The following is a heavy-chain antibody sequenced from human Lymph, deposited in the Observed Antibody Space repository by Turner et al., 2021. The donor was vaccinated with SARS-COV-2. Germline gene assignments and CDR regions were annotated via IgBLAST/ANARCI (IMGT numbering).Heavy chain of an antibody. D-gene: IGHD2-15*01. CDR2: ISYDGSNK. J-gene: IGHJ4*02. V-gene: IGHV3-30*18. Sequence: QVQLVESVGGVVQPGRSLRLSCAASGFTFRSYGMHWVRQAPGKGLEWVAVISYDGSNKYYADSGKGRFTISRDNSKNTLFLQMNSLRAEDTAVYYCAKMGGVYCSGGNCYSGRLDYWGQGTLVTVSS. CDR3: AKMGGVYCSGGNCYSGRLDY. CDR1: GFTFRSYG.